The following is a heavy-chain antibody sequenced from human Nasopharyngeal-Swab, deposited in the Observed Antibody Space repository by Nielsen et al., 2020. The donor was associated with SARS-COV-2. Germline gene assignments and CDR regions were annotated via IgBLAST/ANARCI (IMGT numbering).Heavy chain of an antibody. CDR3: ARGFDRTGDPLIVVVRLFYYYTDV. J-gene: IGHJ6*03. Sequence: TLSLTCAVYGVSFSGSYWCWIRQPPRKGLGWIGEINHSGRTNYNPSLKSRVTIPVDTSKNKFSLKLNSVPAEDTAVYYCARGFDRTGDPLIVVVRLFYYYTDVSGKGTTVTGSS. CDR2: INHSGRT. V-gene: IGHV4-34*01. CDR1: GVSFSGSY. D-gene: IGHD3-22*01.